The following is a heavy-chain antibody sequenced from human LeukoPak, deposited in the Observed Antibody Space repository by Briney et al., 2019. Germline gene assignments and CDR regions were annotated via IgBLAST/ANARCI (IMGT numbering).Heavy chain of an antibody. CDR3: ARDTLVYGDSPDAFDI. D-gene: IGHD4-17*01. CDR1: GFTFSSYE. Sequence: GGSLRLSCAASGFTFSSYEMNWVRQAPGKGLEWISYIGSSGSTVYYADSVKGRFTISRDNAKNSLYLQMNSLRDEDTAVYYCARDTLVYGDSPDAFDIWGQGTMVTVSS. V-gene: IGHV3-48*03. J-gene: IGHJ3*02. CDR2: IGSSGSTV.